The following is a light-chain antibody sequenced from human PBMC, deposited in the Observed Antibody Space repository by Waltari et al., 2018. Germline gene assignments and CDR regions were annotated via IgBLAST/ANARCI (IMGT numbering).Light chain of an antibody. V-gene: IGKV4-1*01. Sequence: DIVMTQSPESLAVSLGERSTINCKSSQSLLYYSNDKNYLAWYQQKPVQPPKLLIYWAATRQSGVPDRFSGSGSGTDFTLTISSLQAEDVAVYYGQQYYSRRTFGQGTKVEIK. CDR1: QSLLYYSNDKNY. CDR2: WAA. J-gene: IGKJ1*01. CDR3: QQYYSRRT.